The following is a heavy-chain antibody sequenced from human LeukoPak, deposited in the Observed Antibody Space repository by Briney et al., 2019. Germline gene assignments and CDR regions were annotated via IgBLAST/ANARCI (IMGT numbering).Heavy chain of an antibody. Sequence: GGSLRLSCAVSGFTLSEHDMHWVRQIPGKGLAWVAVVKDDGSYTSYAASVKGRFTISRDNFKNTVVLQMNSLSVDDTAIYYCARQSLAASGLDYWGQGMLVTVSS. CDR3: ARQSLAASGLDY. D-gene: IGHD6-13*01. CDR2: VKDDGSYT. V-gene: IGHV3-30*04. CDR1: GFTLSEHD. J-gene: IGHJ4*02.